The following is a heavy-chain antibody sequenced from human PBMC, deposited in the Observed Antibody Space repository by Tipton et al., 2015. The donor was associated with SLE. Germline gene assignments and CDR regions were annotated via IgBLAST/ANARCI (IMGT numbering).Heavy chain of an antibody. CDR3: ARGFEGG. Sequence: QLVQSGAEVKRPGESLKISCKGSGYSFTSYWIGWVRQMPGKGLEWIGYIYHSGSTYYNPSLKSRVTISVDRSKNQFSPKLSSVTAADTAVYYCARGFEGGWGQGTPVTVSS. V-gene: IGHV5-51*01. D-gene: IGHD3-16*01. CDR2: IYHSGST. CDR1: GYSFTSYW. J-gene: IGHJ4*02.